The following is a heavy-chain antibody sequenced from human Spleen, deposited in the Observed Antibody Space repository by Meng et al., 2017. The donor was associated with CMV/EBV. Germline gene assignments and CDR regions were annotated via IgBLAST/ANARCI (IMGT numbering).Heavy chain of an antibody. V-gene: IGHV1-69*05. CDR2: IIPIFSKA. CDR3: ARVSFNWNYRYNWFDP. D-gene: IGHD1-7*01. Sequence: GGTFSSYGISWGRQAPGQELEWMGGIIPIFSKANYAQKFQGRVTITTDESTSTAYMEVSSLRSEDTAVYYCARVSFNWNYRYNWFDPWGQGTLVTVSS. CDR1: GGTFSSYG. J-gene: IGHJ5*02.